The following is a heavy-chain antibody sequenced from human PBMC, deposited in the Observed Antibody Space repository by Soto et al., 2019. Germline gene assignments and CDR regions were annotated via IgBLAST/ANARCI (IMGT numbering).Heavy chain of an antibody. D-gene: IGHD4-4*01. CDR1: GGSVSTTSGS. CDR3: ARLNSNLNLMFYYYMDV. CDR2: ISDSGST. J-gene: IGHJ6*03. V-gene: IGHV4-39*01. Sequence: SETLSLTCTVSGGSVSTTSGSWGWIRQPPGKGLEWIGSISDSGSTYYNPSLKSRVTISVDMSKNRFSLKLSSVTAADTAVYYCARLNSNLNLMFYYYMDVWAKGTTVTVSS.